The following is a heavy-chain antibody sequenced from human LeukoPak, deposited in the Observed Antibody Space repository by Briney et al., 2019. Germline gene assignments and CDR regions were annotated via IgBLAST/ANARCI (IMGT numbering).Heavy chain of an antibody. V-gene: IGHV1-69*05. CDR1: GGTFSSSA. CDR2: IIPIFGTA. Sequence: ASVKVSCKASGGTFSSSAISWVRQAPGQGLEWMGGIIPIFGTANYAQKFQGRVTITTDESTSTAYMELSSLRSEDTAVYYCARDRGYYFPSFDYWGQGTLVTVSS. D-gene: IGHD3-22*01. J-gene: IGHJ4*02. CDR3: ARDRGYYFPSFDY.